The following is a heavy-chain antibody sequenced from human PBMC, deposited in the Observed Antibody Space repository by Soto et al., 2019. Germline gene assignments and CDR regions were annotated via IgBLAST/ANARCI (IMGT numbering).Heavy chain of an antibody. J-gene: IGHJ4*02. CDR2: ISGSGGST. V-gene: IGHV3-23*01. Sequence: GGSLRLSCAASGFTFSSYAMSWVRQAPGKGREWVSAISGSGGSTYYADSVKGRFTISRDPSKNTLYLQMNSLRAEDTAVYYCAKSPWSGYRFELYFDYWGQGTLVTVSS. CDR3: AKSPWSGYRFELYFDY. CDR1: GFTFSSYA. D-gene: IGHD3-3*01.